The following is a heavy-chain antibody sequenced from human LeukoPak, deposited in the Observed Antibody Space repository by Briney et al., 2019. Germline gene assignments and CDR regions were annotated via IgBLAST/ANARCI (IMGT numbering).Heavy chain of an antibody. D-gene: IGHD4-17*01. CDR3: AREEEDGDHPGY. V-gene: IGHV1-69*04. CDR1: GGTFSSYA. J-gene: IGHJ4*02. Sequence: SVKVSCKASGGTFSSYAISWVRQAPGQGLEWMGRIIPILGIANYAQKFQGRVTITADKSTSTAYMELSSLRSEDTAVCYCAREEEDGDHPGYWGQGTLVTVSS. CDR2: IIPILGIA.